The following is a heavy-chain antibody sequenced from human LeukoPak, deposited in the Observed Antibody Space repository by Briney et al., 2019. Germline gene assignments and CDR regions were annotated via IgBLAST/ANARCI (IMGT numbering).Heavy chain of an antibody. V-gene: IGHV3-20*04. Sequence: GGSLRLSCAASGFTFGNYGMSWVRQAPGKGLERVSGINWNGGSTGYADSVEGRFTISRDNAKNAQYLQMNSLRVEDTALYYCARAQTYGDSRLLLDYWGQGTLVTVSS. CDR1: GFTFGNYG. J-gene: IGHJ4*02. D-gene: IGHD2-21*02. CDR3: ARAQTYGDSRLLLDY. CDR2: INWNGGST.